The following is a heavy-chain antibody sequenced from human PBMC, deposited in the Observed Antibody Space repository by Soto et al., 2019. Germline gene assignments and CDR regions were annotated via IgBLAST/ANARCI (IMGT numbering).Heavy chain of an antibody. V-gene: IGHV4-59*01. CDR3: ARATPSGPLGWFDP. CDR2: IYYSGST. J-gene: IGHJ5*02. CDR1: GGSISSYY. D-gene: IGHD7-27*01. Sequence: QVQLQESGPGLVKPSETLSLTCTVSGGSISSYYWSWIRQPPGKGLEWIGYIYYSGSTNYNRSLKSRVTISVDSSKNQFSLRLSSVTAADTAVYYCARATPSGPLGWFDPWGQGTLVTVS.